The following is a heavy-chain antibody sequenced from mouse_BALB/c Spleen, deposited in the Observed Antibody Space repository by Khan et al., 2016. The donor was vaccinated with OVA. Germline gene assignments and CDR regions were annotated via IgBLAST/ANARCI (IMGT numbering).Heavy chain of an antibody. J-gene: IGHJ3*01. CDR1: GYAFTDFL. CDR3: ARGGYGSWAY. V-gene: IGHV1-54*01. D-gene: IGHD1-1*02. Sequence: QLEESGAELVRPGTSVKVSCKASGYAFTDFLIEWLQQRPGQGLEWIGLINPGSGDTNYNEKFKGKATLTANKSSSTAYMQLSSLTSDDSAVYFCARGGYGSWAYWGQGTLVTVSA. CDR2: INPGSGDT.